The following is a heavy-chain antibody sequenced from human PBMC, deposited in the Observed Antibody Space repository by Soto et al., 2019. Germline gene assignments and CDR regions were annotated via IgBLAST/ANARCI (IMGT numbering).Heavy chain of an antibody. J-gene: IGHJ4*02. D-gene: IGHD3-9*01. Sequence: QVQLVESGGGVVQPGRSLRLSCAASGFTFSSYGMHWVRQAPGKGLEWVAVIWYDGSNKYYADSVKGRFTISRDNSKNTLYRPMNSLRAEDTAVYYCARGDWVGYWGQGTLVTVSS. CDR2: IWYDGSNK. CDR3: ARGDWVGY. V-gene: IGHV3-33*01. CDR1: GFTFSSYG.